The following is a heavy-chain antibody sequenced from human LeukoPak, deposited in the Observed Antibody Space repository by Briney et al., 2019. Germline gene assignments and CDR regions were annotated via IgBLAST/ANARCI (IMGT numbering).Heavy chain of an antibody. CDR3: ARDKSAVAGWGLFDY. V-gene: IGHV3-48*04. CDR2: ISSSSSTI. CDR1: GFTFSSYS. Sequence: GGSLRLSCAASGFTFSSYSMNWVRQAPGKGLEWVSYISSSSSTIYYADSAKGRFTISRDNAKNSLYLQMNSLRAEDTAVYYCARDKSAVAGWGLFDYWGQGTLVTVSS. D-gene: IGHD6-19*01. J-gene: IGHJ4*02.